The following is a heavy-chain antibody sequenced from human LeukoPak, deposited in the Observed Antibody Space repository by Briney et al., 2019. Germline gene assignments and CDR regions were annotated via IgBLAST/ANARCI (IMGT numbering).Heavy chain of an antibody. CDR3: AKGGAPYSSSWYDY. CDR2: ISWNSGSI. Sequence: PGGSLRLCCAASGFTFDDYAMHWVRQAPGKGLEWGSGISWNSGSIGYADSVKGRFTISRDNAKNSLYLQMNSLAAEDTALYYCAKGGAPYSSSWYDYWGQGNLVTVSS. D-gene: IGHD6-13*01. J-gene: IGHJ4*02. CDR1: GFTFDDYA. V-gene: IGHV3-9*01.